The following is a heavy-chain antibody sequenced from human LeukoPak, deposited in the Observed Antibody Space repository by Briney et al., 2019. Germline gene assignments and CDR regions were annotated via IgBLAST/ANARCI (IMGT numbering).Heavy chain of an antibody. Sequence: PGESLKISCKGSGYSFTSYWIGWVRQMPGKGLEWMGIIYPGDSDTRYSPSYQGQVTISADKSISTAYLQWSSLKASDTAIYYCARQMTAITTYDAFDLWGQGTMVTVSS. CDR1: GYSFTSYW. J-gene: IGHJ3*01. D-gene: IGHD4-11*01. V-gene: IGHV5-51*01. CDR3: ARQMTAITTYDAFDL. CDR2: IYPGDSDT.